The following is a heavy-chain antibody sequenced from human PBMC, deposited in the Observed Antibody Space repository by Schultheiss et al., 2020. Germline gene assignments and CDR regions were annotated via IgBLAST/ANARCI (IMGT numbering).Heavy chain of an antibody. CDR1: GGSISSSSYY. CDR2: IYYSGST. Sequence: SETLSLTCTVSGGSISSSSYYWGWIRQPPGKGLEWIGSIYYSGSTYYNPSLKSRVTISVDTSKNQFSLKLSSVTAADTAVYYCARVGNDFWSGYRLNWFDPWGQGTLVNVSS. CDR3: ARVGNDFWSGYRLNWFDP. J-gene: IGHJ5*02. V-gene: IGHV4-39*07. D-gene: IGHD3-3*01.